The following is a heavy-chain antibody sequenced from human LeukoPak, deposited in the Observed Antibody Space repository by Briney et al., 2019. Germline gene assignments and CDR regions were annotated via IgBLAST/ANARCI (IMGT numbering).Heavy chain of an antibody. V-gene: IGHV6-1*01. CDR1: GDSVSSSSTA. J-gene: IGHJ4*02. CDR2: TYYRSKWYN. CDR3: VRYYDFWSGLHYFDY. D-gene: IGHD3-3*01. Sequence: SQTLSLTCAISGDSVSSSSTAWNWIRQSPSRGFEWLGRTYYRSKWYNDYAVSVKSRITINPDTSKNQFSLQLISVTPEDTAVYYYVRYYDFWSGLHYFDYWGQGTLVTVSS.